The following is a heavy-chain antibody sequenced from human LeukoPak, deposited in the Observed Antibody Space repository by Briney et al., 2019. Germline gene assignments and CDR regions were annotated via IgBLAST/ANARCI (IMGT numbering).Heavy chain of an antibody. CDR2: IRGSGGST. CDR1: GFTFNSNA. CDR3: AKDDAVIVGATTG. Sequence: RGSLRLSWAASGFTFNSNAMSWVRQAPGKGLEWVSAIRGSGGSTYYADSVKGRFTISRDNSMNTLYLQMNSLRAEDTAVYYCAKDDAVIVGATTGWGQGTLVTVSS. D-gene: IGHD1-26*01. V-gene: IGHV3-23*01. J-gene: IGHJ4*02.